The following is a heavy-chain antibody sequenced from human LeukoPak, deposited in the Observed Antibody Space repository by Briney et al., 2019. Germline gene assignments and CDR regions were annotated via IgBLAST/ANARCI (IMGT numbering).Heavy chain of an antibody. V-gene: IGHV1-8*03. D-gene: IGHD3-3*01. CDR2: MNPNSGNT. J-gene: IGHJ6*03. CDR1: GYTFTSYD. Sequence: ASVKVSCKASGYTFTSYDIKWVRQATGQGLEWMAWMNPNSGNTGYAQKFQGRVTITMNTSISTAYMELSSLRSEDTAVYYCARVGYPFWSGYSYYYYYMDVWGKGTTVTVSS. CDR3: ARVGYPFWSGYSYYYYYMDV.